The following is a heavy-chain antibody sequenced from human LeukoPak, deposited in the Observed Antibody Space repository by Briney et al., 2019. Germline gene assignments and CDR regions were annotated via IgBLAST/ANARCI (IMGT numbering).Heavy chain of an antibody. CDR3: ATMVRGVIIGSYFDY. J-gene: IGHJ4*02. D-gene: IGHD3-10*01. V-gene: IGHV3-30-3*01. CDR2: ISYDGSNK. Sequence: GGSLRLSCAASGFTFSSYAMHWVRQAPGKGLEWVAVISYDGSNKYYADSVKGRFTISRDNSKNTLYLQMNSLRAEDTAVYYCATMVRGVIIGSYFDYWGQGTLVTVSS. CDR1: GFTFSSYA.